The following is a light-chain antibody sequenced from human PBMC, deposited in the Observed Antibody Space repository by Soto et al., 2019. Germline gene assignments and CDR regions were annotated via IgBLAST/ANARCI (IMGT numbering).Light chain of an antibody. CDR2: DAS. CDR1: QSISSW. Sequence: DIQMTQSPSTLSASVGDRVTITCRASQSISSWLAWYQQKPGKAPKLLIYDASSLESGVPSRFSGSGSGTEFNRTISSLQPDDFATYYCQQYNSYSPDTFGQGTKVEIK. V-gene: IGKV1-5*01. J-gene: IGKJ1*01. CDR3: QQYNSYSPDT.